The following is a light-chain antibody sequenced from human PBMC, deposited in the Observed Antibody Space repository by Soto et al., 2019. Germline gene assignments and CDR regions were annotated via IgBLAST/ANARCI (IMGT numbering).Light chain of an antibody. CDR3: QQYGSSPT. V-gene: IGKV3-20*01. J-gene: IGKJ1*01. Sequence: VVLTQSPCTVSLSPGERATLSCRASQTVTSSYLAWYQQKPGQAPRLLIYGASSRATGIPDRFRGSGSGTDFTLTISRLEPEDFAVYSCQQYGSSPTFGQGTKVDI. CDR1: QTVTSSY. CDR2: GAS.